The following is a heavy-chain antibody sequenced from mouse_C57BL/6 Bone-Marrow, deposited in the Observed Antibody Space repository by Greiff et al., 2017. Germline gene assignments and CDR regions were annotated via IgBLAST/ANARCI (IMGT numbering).Heavy chain of an antibody. D-gene: IGHD2-5*01. J-gene: IGHJ3*01. Sequence: QVQLQQPGAELVMPGASVKLSCKASGYTFTSYWMHWVKQRPGQGLEWIGEIDPSDSYTNYNQQFKGKSTLTVDKSSSTAYMQLSSLTSEDSAVYYCARSGSNYVFAYWGQGTLVTVSA. CDR3: ARSGSNYVFAY. V-gene: IGHV1-69*01. CDR1: GYTFTSYW. CDR2: IDPSDSYT.